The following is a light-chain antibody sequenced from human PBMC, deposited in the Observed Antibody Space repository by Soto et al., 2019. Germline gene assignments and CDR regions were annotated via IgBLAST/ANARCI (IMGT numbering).Light chain of an antibody. CDR2: AAN. CDR1: QSVTSNY. V-gene: IGKV3-20*01. J-gene: IGKJ1*01. CDR3: QQYAGAPWT. Sequence: EMVLTQSPGTLSVSPGERAALSCKASQSVTSNYLAWYQQRPGQAPRLLIYAANRRATGSPDRLTGRGSGTDFNLTISSLEPEDSALYYGQQYAGAPWTFGQATRVEIK.